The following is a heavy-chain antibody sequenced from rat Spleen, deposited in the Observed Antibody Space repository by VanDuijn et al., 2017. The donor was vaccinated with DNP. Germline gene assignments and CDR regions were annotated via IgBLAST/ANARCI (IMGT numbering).Heavy chain of an antibody. Sequence: EVKLVESGGGLVQPGRSLKISCAASGFNFNDYWMGWVRQAPGKGLEWIAEINKDSRIIKYSPSLKDKLTISRDNAQNTLYLQMSKLGSEDTAIYYCVREKSGVDYWGQGVMVTVSS. V-gene: IGHV4-2*01. CDR1: GFNFNDYW. CDR2: INKDSRII. J-gene: IGHJ2*01. CDR3: VREKSGVDY. D-gene: IGHD4-3*01.